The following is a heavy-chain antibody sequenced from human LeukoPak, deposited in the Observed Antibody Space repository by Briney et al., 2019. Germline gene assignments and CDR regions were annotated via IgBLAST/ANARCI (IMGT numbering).Heavy chain of an antibody. CDR2: IWYDGSNK. CDR3: AKDILGIAAALVDY. CDR1: GFTFSSYG. J-gene: IGHJ4*02. V-gene: IGHV3-33*06. Sequence: GGSLRLSCAASGFTFSSYGMHWVRQAPGKGLEWVAVIWYDGSNKYYADSVKGRFTISRDNSKNTLYLQMNSQRAEDTAVYYCAKDILGIAAALVDYWGQGTLVTVSS. D-gene: IGHD6-13*01.